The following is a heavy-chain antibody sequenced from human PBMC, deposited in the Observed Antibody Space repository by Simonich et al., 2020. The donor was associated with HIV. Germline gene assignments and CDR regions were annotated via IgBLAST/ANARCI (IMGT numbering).Heavy chain of an antibody. CDR2: IYWDDDK. CDR3: ARTPIIRGIIVAFDI. J-gene: IGHJ3*02. D-gene: IGHD3-10*01. CDR1: GFSLSTSGMR. V-gene: IGHV2-70*04. Sequence: QVTLKESGPALVKPTQTLTLTCTFSGFSLSTSGMRVSWIRHPQGKALEWLARIYWDDDKFYSTSLKTRLTISKDTSKNQVVLTMTNMDPVDTAPYYCARTPIIRGIIVAFDIWGQGTMVTVSS.